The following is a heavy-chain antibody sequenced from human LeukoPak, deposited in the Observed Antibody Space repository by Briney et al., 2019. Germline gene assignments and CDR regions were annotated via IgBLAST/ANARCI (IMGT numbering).Heavy chain of an antibody. CDR2: IWYDGNNK. V-gene: IGHV3-33*01. J-gene: IGHJ5*02. D-gene: IGHD5-12*01. Sequence: GGSLRLSCAASGFTFSHYGMHWVRQAPGKGLEWVAVIWYDGNNKYYADSVKGRFTISRDNSKNTLYLQMNSLRAEDTAVYYCARDGVATISFWFDPWGQGTLVTVSS. CDR3: ARDGVATISFWFDP. CDR1: GFTFSHYG.